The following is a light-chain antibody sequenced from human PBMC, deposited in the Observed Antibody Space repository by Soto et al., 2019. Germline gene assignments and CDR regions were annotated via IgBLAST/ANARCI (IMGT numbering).Light chain of an antibody. CDR3: SSYTTTSTLL. V-gene: IGLV2-14*01. CDR2: EVR. J-gene: IGLJ3*02. CDR1: NRDIGAYNL. Sequence: QSALTQPASVSGSLGQSITISCTGSNRDIGAYNLVSWYQQYPDTAPKLIIYEVRNRPSGVSYRSTGSRSGNTASLTISALQADDESTFYCSSYTTTSTLLFGGGTKVTVL.